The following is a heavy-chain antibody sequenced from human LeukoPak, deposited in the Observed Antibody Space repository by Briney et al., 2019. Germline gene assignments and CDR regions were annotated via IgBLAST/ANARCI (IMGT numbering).Heavy chain of an antibody. D-gene: IGHD5-24*01. CDR1: GGSISSYY. CDR3: ARGRDGYPDY. J-gene: IGHJ4*02. V-gene: IGHV4-59*01. CDR2: IYYNGST. Sequence: PSETLSLTCTVSGGSISSYYWSWIRQPPGKGLEWIGYIYYNGSTNYNPSLKSRVTISVATSKNQFSMKLSSVTAADTAVYYCARGRDGYPDYWGQGTLVTVSS.